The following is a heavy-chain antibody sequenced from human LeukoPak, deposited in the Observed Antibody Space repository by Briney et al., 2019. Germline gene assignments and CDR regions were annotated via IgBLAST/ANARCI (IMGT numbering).Heavy chain of an antibody. D-gene: IGHD5-18*01. Sequence: GGSLRLSCAASGFTFSSYAMSWVRQAPGKGLEWVSGLSCRGYSTYYADSVKGRFTISRDNSKNTLYLQMNSLRAEDTAVYYCAKDLYSFGPFDYWGQGTLVTVHS. V-gene: IGHV3-23*01. CDR1: GFTFSSYA. CDR3: AKDLYSFGPFDY. J-gene: IGHJ4*02. CDR2: LSCRGYST.